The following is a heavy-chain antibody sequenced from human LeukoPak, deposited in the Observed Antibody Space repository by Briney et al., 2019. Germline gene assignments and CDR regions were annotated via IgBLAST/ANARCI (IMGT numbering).Heavy chain of an antibody. CDR3: ARVGGRIAAASRYWFDP. D-gene: IGHD6-13*01. V-gene: IGHV4-31*03. CDR2: IYYSGST. J-gene: IGHJ5*02. CDR1: GGSISSGGYY. Sequence: PSETLSLTCTVSGGSISSGGYYWSWIRQHPGKGLEWIGYIYYSGSTYYNPSLKSRVTISVDTSKNQFSLKLSSVTAADTAVYYCARVGGRIAAASRYWFDPWGQGTLVTVSS.